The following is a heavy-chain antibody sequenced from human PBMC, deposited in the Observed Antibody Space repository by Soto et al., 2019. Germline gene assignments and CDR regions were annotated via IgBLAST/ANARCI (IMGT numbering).Heavy chain of an antibody. J-gene: IGHJ6*02. CDR2: ISAYNGNT. Sequence: WASVKVSCKASGYTFTSYGISWVRQAPGQGLEWMGWISAYNGNTNYAQKLQGRVTMTTDTSTSTAYMELRSLRSDDTAVYYCARDSPYSSGWFYFQNYYYYYGMDVWGQGTTVTVSS. D-gene: IGHD6-19*01. V-gene: IGHV1-18*01. CDR1: GYTFTSYG. CDR3: ARDSPYSSGWFYFQNYYYYYGMDV.